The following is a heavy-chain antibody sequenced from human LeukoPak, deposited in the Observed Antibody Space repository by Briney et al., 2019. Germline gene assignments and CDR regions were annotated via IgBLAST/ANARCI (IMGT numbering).Heavy chain of an antibody. Sequence: PSETLSLTCTVSGGSISSSSYYWGWIRQPPGKGLEWIGRIYYSGSTYYNPSLKSRVTISVDTSKNQFSLKLSSVTAADTAVYYCARHPSRGLITGTTHWFDPWGQGTLVTVSS. CDR1: GGSISSSSYY. J-gene: IGHJ5*02. V-gene: IGHV4-39*01. D-gene: IGHD1-7*01. CDR2: IYYSGST. CDR3: ARHPSRGLITGTTHWFDP.